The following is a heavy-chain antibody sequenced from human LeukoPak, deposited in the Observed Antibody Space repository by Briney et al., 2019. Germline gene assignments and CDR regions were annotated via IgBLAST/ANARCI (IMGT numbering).Heavy chain of an antibody. Sequence: SETLSLTCTVSGGSISSYYWSWIRQPPGKGLEWIGYIYYSGSTNYNPSLKSRVTISVDTSKNQFSLKMSSVTAADTAVYYCARAYSSSWYWNWFDPWGQGTLVTVSS. D-gene: IGHD6-13*01. CDR1: GGSISSYY. CDR2: IYYSGST. CDR3: ARAYSSSWYWNWFDP. V-gene: IGHV4-59*08. J-gene: IGHJ5*02.